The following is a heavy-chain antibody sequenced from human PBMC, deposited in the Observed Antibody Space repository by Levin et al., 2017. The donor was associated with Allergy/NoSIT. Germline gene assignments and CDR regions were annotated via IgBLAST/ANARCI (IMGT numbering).Heavy chain of an antibody. D-gene: IGHD6-19*01. Sequence: GESLKISCAASGFTFSDYYMSWIRQAPGKGLEWVSYISSSGSTIYYADSVKGRFTISRDNAKNSLYLQMNSLRAEDTAVYYCARPSSGWAPGYWGQGTLVTVSS. CDR3: ARPSSGWAPGY. CDR1: GFTFSDYY. V-gene: IGHV3-11*01. CDR2: ISSSGSTI. J-gene: IGHJ4*02.